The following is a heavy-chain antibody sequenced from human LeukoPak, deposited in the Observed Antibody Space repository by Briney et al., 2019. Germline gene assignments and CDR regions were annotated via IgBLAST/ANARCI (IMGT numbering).Heavy chain of an antibody. D-gene: IGHD3-9*01. CDR3: ARRPRNDILTGTPFDY. J-gene: IGHJ4*02. Sequence: SETLSLTCAVSGGSISSYYWSWIRQPPGKGLEWIGYIYYSGSTDSNPSLKSRVTISVDASKNQFSLKLRSVTAADTAVYYCARRPRNDILTGTPFDYWGQGILVTVSS. CDR1: GGSISSYY. CDR2: IYYSGST. V-gene: IGHV4-59*01.